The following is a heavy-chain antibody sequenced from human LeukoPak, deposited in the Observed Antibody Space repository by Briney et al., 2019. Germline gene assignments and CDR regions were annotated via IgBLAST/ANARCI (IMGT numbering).Heavy chain of an antibody. Sequence: GGSLRLSCAASGFTFSSYAMSWVRQAPGKGLEWVSSISSSSSYIYYADSVKGRFTISRDNAKNSLYLQMNSLRAEDTAVYYCARDLGFDAFDIWGQGTMVTVSS. CDR2: ISSSSSYI. CDR3: ARDLGFDAFDI. J-gene: IGHJ3*02. V-gene: IGHV3-21*01. CDR1: GFTFSSYA. D-gene: IGHD7-27*01.